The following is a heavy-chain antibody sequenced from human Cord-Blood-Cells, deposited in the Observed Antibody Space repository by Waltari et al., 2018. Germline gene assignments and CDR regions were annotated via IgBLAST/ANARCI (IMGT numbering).Heavy chain of an antibody. J-gene: IGHJ3*02. CDR1: GFTFDDYA. CDR2: ISWNSGSR. D-gene: IGHD3-3*01. V-gene: IGHV3-9*01. CDR3: AKDIVPVYDFWSGYDAFDI. Sequence: EVQLVESGGGLVQPGRSLRLSCAASGFTFDDYAMHWVRQAPGKGLEWVSGISWNSGSRGYADSVKGRFTISRDNAKNSLYLQMNSLRAEDTALYYCAKDIVPVYDFWSGYDAFDIWGQGTMVTVSS.